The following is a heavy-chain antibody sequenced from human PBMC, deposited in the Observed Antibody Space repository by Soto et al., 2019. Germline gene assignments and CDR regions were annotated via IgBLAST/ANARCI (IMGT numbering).Heavy chain of an antibody. D-gene: IGHD5-18*01. CDR1: GYTFTGYY. CDR3: ARDGGWIQSWEDYHYGMDV. J-gene: IGHJ6*02. CDR2: INPRSGDI. Sequence: ASVKVSCKASGYTFTGYYIYWVRQAPGEGLQWMGWINPRSGDIKYAQNFQGRVTMTRDTSISTVYMELSRLRYDDTAVYHCARDGGWIQSWEDYHYGMDVWGHGTTVTVSS. V-gene: IGHV1-2*02.